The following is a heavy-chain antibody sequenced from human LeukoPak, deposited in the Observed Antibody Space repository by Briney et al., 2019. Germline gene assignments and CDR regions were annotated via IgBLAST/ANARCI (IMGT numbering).Heavy chain of an antibody. CDR3: TRDGLHTAHFDY. Sequence: SGGSLRLSCAASGFTFRGYWMHWVRQAPGKGLVWVSRINADGSSTTYADSVKGRFTISRDNAKNTLYLQMNSLRDEDTAVYYCTRDGLHTAHFDYWGQGTLVTVSS. D-gene: IGHD5-18*01. CDR1: GFTFRGYW. J-gene: IGHJ4*02. V-gene: IGHV3-74*01. CDR2: INADGSST.